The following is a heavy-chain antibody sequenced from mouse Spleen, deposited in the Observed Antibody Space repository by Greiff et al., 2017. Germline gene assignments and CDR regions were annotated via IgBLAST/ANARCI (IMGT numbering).Heavy chain of an antibody. D-gene: IGHD1-1*01. CDR2: IWSGGST. Sequence: VQLQQSGPGLVQPSQSLSITCTVSGFSLTSYGVHWVRQSPGKGLEWLGVIWSGGSTDYNAAFISRLSISKDNSKSQVFFKMNSLQADDTAIYYCARRFITTVVATDYYAMDYWGQGTSVTVSS. CDR1: GFSLTSYG. V-gene: IGHV2-2*01. J-gene: IGHJ4*01. CDR3: ARRFITTVVATDYYAMDY.